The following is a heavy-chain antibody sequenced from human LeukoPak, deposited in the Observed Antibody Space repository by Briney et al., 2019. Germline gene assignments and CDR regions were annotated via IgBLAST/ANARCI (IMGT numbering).Heavy chain of an antibody. CDR1: GFTFSSYA. Sequence: PGRSLRLSCAASGFTFSSYAMHWVRQAPGKGLEWVAIISYDGSNKYYADSVKGRFTISRDNSKNTLYLQMNSLRAEDTAVYYCARDQGSWYGFDYWGQGTLVTVSS. CDR3: ARDQGSWYGFDY. V-gene: IGHV3-30-3*01. J-gene: IGHJ4*02. D-gene: IGHD6-13*01. CDR2: ISYDGSNK.